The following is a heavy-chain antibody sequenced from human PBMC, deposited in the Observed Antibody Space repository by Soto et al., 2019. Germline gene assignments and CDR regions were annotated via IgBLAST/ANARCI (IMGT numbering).Heavy chain of an antibody. Sequence: EASVKVSCKASGGTFSSYAISWVRQAPGQGLEWMGGIIPIFGTANYAQKFQGRVTITADESTSTAYMELSSLRSEDTAVYYCARYRYYYYGMDVWGQGTTVTAP. J-gene: IGHJ6*02. CDR3: ARYRYYYYGMDV. CDR1: GGTFSSYA. V-gene: IGHV1-69*13. D-gene: IGHD1-26*01. CDR2: IIPIFGTA.